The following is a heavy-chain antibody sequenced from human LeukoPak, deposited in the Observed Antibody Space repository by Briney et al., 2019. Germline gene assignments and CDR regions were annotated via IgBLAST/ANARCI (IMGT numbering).Heavy chain of an antibody. CDR1: GFTFSSYA. Sequence: PGGSLRLSCAASGFTFSSYAMSWVRQAPGKGLEWVSAISGSGGSTYYADSVKGRITISRDNSKNTLYLQMNSLRAEDTAVYYCASYGQMATPAFDYWGQGTLVTVSS. D-gene: IGHD5-24*01. CDR3: ASYGQMATPAFDY. J-gene: IGHJ4*02. V-gene: IGHV3-23*01. CDR2: ISGSGGST.